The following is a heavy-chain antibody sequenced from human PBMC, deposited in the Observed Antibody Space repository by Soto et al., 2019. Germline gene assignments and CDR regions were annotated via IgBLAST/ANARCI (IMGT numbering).Heavy chain of an antibody. V-gene: IGHV3-23*01. Sequence: EVQLLESGGGLVQPGGSLRLSCAVSGFTFSNYTMSWVRQAPGKGLEWVSVISGSGGSTFYADSVKGRFTISRDNSKKTLHLQMNSLRAEDTAVYYCAKDSGSSGLFDYWGQGTLVAVSS. CDR3: AKDSGSSGLFDY. J-gene: IGHJ4*02. CDR1: GFTFSNYT. CDR2: ISGSGGST. D-gene: IGHD5-12*01.